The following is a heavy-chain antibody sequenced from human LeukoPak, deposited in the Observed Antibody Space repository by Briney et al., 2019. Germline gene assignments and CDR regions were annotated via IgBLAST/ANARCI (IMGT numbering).Heavy chain of an antibody. V-gene: IGHV3-7*03. Sequence: PGRSLRLSYAASGFTCSSYWMSWVRQAPGKGLEYVANIKEDGSEKYYVDSAKGRFTISRDNAKNSLHLQMNSLRAEDTAVYYCASDGYSYGSDLRGHWGQGTLVTVSS. CDR1: GFTCSSYW. CDR3: ASDGYSYGSDLRGH. CDR2: IKEDGSEK. D-gene: IGHD5-18*01. J-gene: IGHJ4*02.